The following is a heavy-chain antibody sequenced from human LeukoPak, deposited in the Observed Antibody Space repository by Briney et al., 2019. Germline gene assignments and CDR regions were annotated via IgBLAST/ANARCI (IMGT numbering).Heavy chain of an antibody. Sequence: SETLSLTCAVSGYSISTGYYWGWIRQPPGKGLEWTGNIYHSGITHYNPSLQSRITLSVDTSKNQFSLYLRSVTAADTAVYYCTRFSTASSRPAYYWGQGTLVTVSS. CDR1: GYSISTGYY. CDR3: TRFSTASSRPAYY. V-gene: IGHV4-38-2*01. D-gene: IGHD6-6*01. CDR2: IYHSGIT. J-gene: IGHJ4*02.